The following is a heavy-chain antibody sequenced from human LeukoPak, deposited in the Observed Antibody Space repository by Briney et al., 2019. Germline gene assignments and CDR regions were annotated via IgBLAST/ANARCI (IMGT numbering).Heavy chain of an antibody. CDR1: GFASRSYW. J-gene: IGHJ5*02. CDR3: ARDDCSSISCYHNWFDP. V-gene: IGHV3-7*01. D-gene: IGHD2-2*01. CDR2: IKQDGSEK. Sequence: GGSLRLSCAASGFASRSYWMSCVRDAPGKGLEWVANIKQDGSEKYYVDSVKGRFTISRDNAKNSLYLQMNSLRAEDTAVYYCARDDCSSISCYHNWFDPWGQGTLVTVSS.